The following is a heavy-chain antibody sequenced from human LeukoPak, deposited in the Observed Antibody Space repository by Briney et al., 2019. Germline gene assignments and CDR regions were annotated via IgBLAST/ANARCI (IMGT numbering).Heavy chain of an antibody. D-gene: IGHD2-15*01. CDR1: GFTFSSYE. Sequence: PGGSLRLSCAASGFTFSSYEMNWVRQAPGEGLEWVSYISSSGSTIYYADSVKGRFTISRDNAKNSLYLQMNSLRAEDTAVYYCALRRSMYCSGGSCYSGYYGMDVWGKGTTVTVSS. J-gene: IGHJ6*04. V-gene: IGHV3-48*03. CDR2: ISSSGSTI. CDR3: ALRRSMYCSGGSCYSGYYGMDV.